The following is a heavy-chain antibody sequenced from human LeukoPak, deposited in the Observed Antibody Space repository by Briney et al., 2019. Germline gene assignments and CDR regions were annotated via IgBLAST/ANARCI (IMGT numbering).Heavy chain of an antibody. V-gene: IGHV3-48*03. CDR3: AKGPLPRIDY. J-gene: IGHJ4*02. Sequence: GGSLRLSCAASGFTFSSYEMNWVRQAPGRGLECVADISGSGSRTYYADSVKGRFTISRDNAKNSLYLQMNSLRAEDTAVYYCAKGPLPRIDYWGQGTLVTVSS. CDR1: GFTFSSYE. CDR2: ISGSGSRT.